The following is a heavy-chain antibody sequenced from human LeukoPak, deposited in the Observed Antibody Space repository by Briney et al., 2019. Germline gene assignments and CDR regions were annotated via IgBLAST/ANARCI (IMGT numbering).Heavy chain of an antibody. Sequence: PGGSLRLSCAASGFTFSSYWMSWVRQAPGKGLEWVANIKQDGSEKYYVDSVKGRFTISRDNAKNSLYLQMNSLRAEDTAVYYCARGPRPAAVYYYYMDVWGKGTTVTVSS. CDR1: GFTFSSYW. D-gene: IGHD2-2*01. CDR3: ARGPRPAAVYYYYMDV. V-gene: IGHV3-7*04. CDR2: IKQDGSEK. J-gene: IGHJ6*03.